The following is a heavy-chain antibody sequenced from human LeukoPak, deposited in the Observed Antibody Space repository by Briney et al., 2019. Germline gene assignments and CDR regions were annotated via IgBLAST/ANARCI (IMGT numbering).Heavy chain of an antibody. J-gene: IGHJ6*03. CDR3: ARVSYSSSWYYFGERYYYYYMDV. Sequence: ASVKVSCKASGYTFTSYGISWVRQAPGQGHEGMGWISAYNGNTNYAQKLQGRVTMIADTSTSTAYMELRSLTSDDTAVYYCARVSYSSSWYYFGERYYYYYMDVWGKRTTVTVSS. V-gene: IGHV1-18*01. D-gene: IGHD6-13*01. CDR1: GYTFTSYG. CDR2: ISAYNGNT.